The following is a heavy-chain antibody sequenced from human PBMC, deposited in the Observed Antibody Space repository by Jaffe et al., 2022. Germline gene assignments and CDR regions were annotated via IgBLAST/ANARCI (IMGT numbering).Heavy chain of an antibody. CDR2: ISAYNGNT. D-gene: IGHD3-3*01. CDR3: ARDWGEPLNYDFWSGYLTGYYYYYMDV. Sequence: QVQLVQSGAEVKKPGASVKVSCKASGYTFTSYGISWVRQAPGQGLEWMGWISAYNGNTNYAQKLQGRVTMTTDTSTSTAYMELRSLRSDDTAVYYCARDWGEPLNYDFWSGYLTGYYYYYMDVWGKGTTVTVSS. J-gene: IGHJ6*03. CDR1: GYTFTSYG. V-gene: IGHV1-18*01.